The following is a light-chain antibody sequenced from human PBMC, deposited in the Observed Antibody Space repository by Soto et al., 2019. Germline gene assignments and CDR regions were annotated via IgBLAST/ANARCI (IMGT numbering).Light chain of an antibody. Sequence: QSALTQPASVSGSPGQSITISCTGTSSDVGGYNYVSWYQQHPDKAPRLMIYEVSNRPSGVSNRFSGSKSGNTASLTISGLQAEDEADYYCSSYTVSTPVVFGGGTKLTVL. CDR2: EVS. V-gene: IGLV2-14*01. CDR3: SSYTVSTPVV. CDR1: SSDVGGYNY. J-gene: IGLJ3*02.